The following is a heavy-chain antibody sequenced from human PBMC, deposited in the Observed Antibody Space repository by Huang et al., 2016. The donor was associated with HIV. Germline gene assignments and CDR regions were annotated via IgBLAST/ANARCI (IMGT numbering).Heavy chain of an antibody. J-gene: IGHJ4*02. CDR1: GFTFKDAW. CDR3: TTWARTSAGGN. Sequence: EVQLVESGGGLVKPGGSLRLSCAACGFTFKDAWMSWVRQTPGKGLEWVGLSKTKDDGGTTDYAAPVKGRFSMSRDDSKNTFYLQMNSLKSEDTAVYYCTTWARTSAGGNWGQGTLVSVSS. V-gene: IGHV3-15*01. CDR2: SKTKDDGGTT. D-gene: IGHD6-25*01.